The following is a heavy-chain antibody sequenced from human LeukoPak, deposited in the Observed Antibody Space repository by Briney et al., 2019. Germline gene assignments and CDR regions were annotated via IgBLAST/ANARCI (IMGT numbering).Heavy chain of an antibody. CDR2: INSDGSST. V-gene: IGHV3-74*01. CDR1: GFTFSSYW. D-gene: IGHD3-16*01. J-gene: IGHJ4*02. CDR3: ARGGVDY. Sequence: GSLRLSCAVSGFTFSSYWMYWVRQTPGKGLVWVSRINSDGSSTSYADSVKGRFTISRDNAKNTVYLQMNSLRAEDTAVYYCARGGVDYWGQGTLVTVSS.